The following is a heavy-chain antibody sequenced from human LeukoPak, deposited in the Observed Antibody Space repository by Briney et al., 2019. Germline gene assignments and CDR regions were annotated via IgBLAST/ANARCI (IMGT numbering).Heavy chain of an antibody. D-gene: IGHD6-19*01. V-gene: IGHV4-4*02. CDR3: AREDSSGWYGTRDY. J-gene: IGHJ4*02. Sequence: PSETLSLTCAVSGGFISSSNWWSWVRQPPGKGLEWIGEIYHSGSTNYNPSLKSRVTISVDKSKNQFSLKLSSVTAADTAVYYCAREDSSGWYGTRDYWGQGTLVTVSS. CDR1: GGFISSSNW. CDR2: IYHSGST.